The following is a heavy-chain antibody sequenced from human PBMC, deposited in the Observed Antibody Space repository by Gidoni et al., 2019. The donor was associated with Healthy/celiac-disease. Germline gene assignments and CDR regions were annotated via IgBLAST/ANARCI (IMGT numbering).Heavy chain of an antibody. CDR3: ARVRYSSSDAFDI. D-gene: IGHD6-6*01. J-gene: IGHJ3*02. V-gene: IGHV3-11*06. CDR1: GFTFSDYY. Sequence: QVQLVESGGGLVKPGGSLRLSCAASGFTFSDYYMSWVRQAPGKGLEWVSYISISRSYTNYADSVKGRFTISRDNAKNSLYLQMNSLRAEDTAVYYCARVRYSSSDAFDIWGQGTMVTVSS. CDR2: ISISRSYT.